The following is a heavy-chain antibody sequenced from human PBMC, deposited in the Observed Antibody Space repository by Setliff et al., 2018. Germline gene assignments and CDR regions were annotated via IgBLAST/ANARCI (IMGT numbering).Heavy chain of an antibody. D-gene: IGHD1-26*01. V-gene: IGHV3-21*01. CDR1: GFTFSIYS. J-gene: IGHJ4*02. Sequence: GGSLRLSCAASGFTFSIYSMNWVRQAPGKGLEWVSSITSSSRYIYYADSVKGRFTVSRDNAKNSLYLQMNSLRAEDTAVYYCARGPLVGTTEYYLDYWGQGTLVTVSS. CDR3: ARGPLVGTTEYYLDY. CDR2: ITSSSRYI.